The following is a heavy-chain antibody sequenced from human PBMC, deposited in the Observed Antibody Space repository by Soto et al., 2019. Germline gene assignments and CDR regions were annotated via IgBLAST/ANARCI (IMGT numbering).Heavy chain of an antibody. Sequence: QVQLVQSGAEVKKPGASVKVSCKVSGYTLTDLSMQWVRQAHGKGLEWMGGFDPEDGETIYAQKFQGRVTMTEDTATDSAYMELSSLRSEDTAVYYWATHRSGLFLEWLPEGALGYWGQGALVTVSS. D-gene: IGHD3-3*01. J-gene: IGHJ4*02. CDR3: ATHRSGLFLEWLPEGALGY. CDR1: GYTLTDLS. CDR2: FDPEDGET. V-gene: IGHV1-24*01.